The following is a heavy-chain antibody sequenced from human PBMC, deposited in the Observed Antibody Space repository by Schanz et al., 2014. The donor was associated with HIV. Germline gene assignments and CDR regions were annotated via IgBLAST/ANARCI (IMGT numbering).Heavy chain of an antibody. CDR3: AKAGLFFGQLWLGFFDY. D-gene: IGHD3-10*01. CDR2: ISHNGNND. V-gene: IGHV3-30*18. Sequence: VQLLDSGGGLVQPGGSLRVSCAASGFTFSTNDMHWVRQLPGKGLEWVAVISHNGNNDYYAESVKGRFTISRDNSKNTLDLQMNNLKPEDTAVYYCAKAGLFFGQLWLGFFDYWGQGAQVTVSS. J-gene: IGHJ4*02. CDR1: GFTFSTND.